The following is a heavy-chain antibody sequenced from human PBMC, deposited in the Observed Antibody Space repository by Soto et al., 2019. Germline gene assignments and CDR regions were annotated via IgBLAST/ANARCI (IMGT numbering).Heavy chain of an antibody. CDR1: GFTFSSYW. CDR2: IEQDGSEK. V-gene: IGHV3-7*01. Sequence: GGSLRLSCAASGFTFSSYWMSWVRQAPGKGLEWVANIEQDGSEKYYVDSVKGRFTISRDNAKNSLYLQMNSLRAEDTAVYYCARRVATTYYYYYYMDVWGKGTTVTVSS. CDR3: ARRVATTYYYYYYMDV. D-gene: IGHD5-12*01. J-gene: IGHJ6*03.